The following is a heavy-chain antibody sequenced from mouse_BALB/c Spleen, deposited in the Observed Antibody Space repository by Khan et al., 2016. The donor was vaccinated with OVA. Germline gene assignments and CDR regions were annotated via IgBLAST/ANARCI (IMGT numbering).Heavy chain of an antibody. J-gene: IGHJ3*01. D-gene: IGHD2-3*01. CDR2: IYPSDSYS. V-gene: IGHV1-69*02. CDR3: TREGVDGSSFAD. Sequence: VQLQQSGIELVRPGASVKLSCKASGYTFTNYWINWVKQRPGQGLEWIGNIYPSDSYSNYNQRFKDKATLTVDKSSSTAYLLLSSPTSEDSAVYYWTREGVDGSSFADWGQGTLVTVSA. CDR1: GYTFTNYW.